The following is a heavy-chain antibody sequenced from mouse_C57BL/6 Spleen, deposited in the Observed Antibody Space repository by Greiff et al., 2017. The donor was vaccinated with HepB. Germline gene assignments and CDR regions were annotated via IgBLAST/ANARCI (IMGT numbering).Heavy chain of an antibody. CDR1: GYTFTSYW. D-gene: IGHD1-1*01. CDR3: ARDTTVVADYFDY. J-gene: IGHJ2*01. V-gene: IGHV1-53*01. CDR2: INPSNGGT. Sequence: QVQLQQSGTELVKPGASVKLSCKASGYTFTSYWMHWVKQRPGQGLEWIGNINPSNGGTNYNEKFKSKATLTVDKSSSTAYMQLSSLTSEDSAVYYCARDTTVVADYFDYWGQGTTLTVSS.